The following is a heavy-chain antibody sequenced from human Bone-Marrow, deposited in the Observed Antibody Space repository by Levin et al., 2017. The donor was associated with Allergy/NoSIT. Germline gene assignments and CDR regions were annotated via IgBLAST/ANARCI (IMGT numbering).Heavy chain of an antibody. Sequence: LSLTCAASGFTFSLYWMAWVRQAPGKGLEWVANIKPDGSGRYHVDSMKGRVTISRDNAENSVYLQMNGLRAEDTAMYYCARGTSGWPGVDYWGQGTLVSVSS. CDR3: ARGTSGWPGVDY. D-gene: IGHD6-19*01. CDR2: IKPDGSGR. J-gene: IGHJ4*02. V-gene: IGHV3-7*01. CDR1: GFTFSLYW.